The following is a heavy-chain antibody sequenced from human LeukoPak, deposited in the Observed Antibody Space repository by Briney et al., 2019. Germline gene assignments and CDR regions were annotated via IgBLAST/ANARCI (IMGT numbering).Heavy chain of an antibody. J-gene: IGHJ4*02. CDR1: GGSISSGSYY. V-gene: IGHV4-61*02. D-gene: IGHD3-10*01. Sequence: PSETLSLTCTVSGGSISSGSYYWSWIRQPAGKGLEWIGRIYTSGSTYYNPSLKSRVTISVDTSKNQFSLKLSSVTAADTAVYYCARLPPFYGSGRDYWGQGTLVTVSS. CDR2: IYTSGST. CDR3: ARLPPFYGSGRDY.